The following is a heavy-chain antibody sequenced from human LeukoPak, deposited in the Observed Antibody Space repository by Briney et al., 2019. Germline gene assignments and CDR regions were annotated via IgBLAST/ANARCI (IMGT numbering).Heavy chain of an antibody. CDR1: GLSVSNTY. CDR2: IYSGDSGVST. CDR3: ARSAARLRYYYAMGV. J-gene: IGHJ6*02. Sequence: GGSLRLSCAASGLSVSNTYMSWVRQAPGEGLEWVSVIYSGDSGVSTYYADSVKGRFTISRHNSKNTLYLQMSSLRAEDTAVYFCARSAARLRYYYAMGVWGQGTTVTVCS. V-gene: IGHV3-53*04. D-gene: IGHD6-6*01.